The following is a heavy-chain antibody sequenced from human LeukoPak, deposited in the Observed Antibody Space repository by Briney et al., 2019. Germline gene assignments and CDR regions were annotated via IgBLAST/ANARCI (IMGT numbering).Heavy chain of an antibody. Sequence: GGSLRLSCAASGFTVSSNYMSWVRQAPGKGLEWVSVIYSGGSTYYADSAKGRFTISRDNSKNTLYLQMNSLRAEDTAVYYCASKVEDSSGYFYDAFDIWGQGTMVTVSS. J-gene: IGHJ3*02. D-gene: IGHD3-22*01. CDR2: IYSGGST. CDR1: GFTVSSNY. CDR3: ASKVEDSSGYFYDAFDI. V-gene: IGHV3-53*01.